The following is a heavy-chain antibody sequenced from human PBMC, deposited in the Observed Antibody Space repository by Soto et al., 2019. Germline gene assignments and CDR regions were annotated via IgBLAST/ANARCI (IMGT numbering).Heavy chain of an antibody. CDR1: GFTFSSYG. CDR2: ISYDGSNK. J-gene: IGHJ6*02. Sequence: QVQLVESGGGVVQPGRSLRLSCAASGFTFSSYGMHWVRQAPGKGLEWVAVISYDGSNKYYADSVKGRFTISRDNSKNTLCLQMNSLRAEDTAVYYCAKDIVVVPAAMDPYYYYGMDVWGQGTTVTVSS. CDR3: AKDIVVVPAAMDPYYYYGMDV. D-gene: IGHD2-2*01. V-gene: IGHV3-30*18.